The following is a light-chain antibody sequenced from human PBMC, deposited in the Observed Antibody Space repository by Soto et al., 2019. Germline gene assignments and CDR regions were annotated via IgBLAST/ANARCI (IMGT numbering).Light chain of an antibody. V-gene: IGLV2-8*01. CDR1: NNDIGGYTY. Sequence: QAPLSQPPSPSGSRGQSRTISCTVSNNDIGGYTYVSWYQQLPGKAPKLIIYEVNKRPSGIPDRFSGSKSGNTASLTVSGLQPEDEAEYFCSSYSRSINSVFGTGTKVTVL. J-gene: IGLJ1*01. CDR3: SSYSRSINSV. CDR2: EVN.